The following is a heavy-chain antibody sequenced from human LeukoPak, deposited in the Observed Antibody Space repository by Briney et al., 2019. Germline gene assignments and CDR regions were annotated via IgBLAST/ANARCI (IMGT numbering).Heavy chain of an antibody. V-gene: IGHV3-66*02. CDR1: GFTVSSNY. CDR3: ARDHVVFNAFDI. J-gene: IGHJ3*02. D-gene: IGHD2-15*01. CDR2: IYSGGST. Sequence: GGSLRLSCAASGFTVSSNYMSWVRQAPGKGLEWVSVIYSGGSTYYADSVKGRFTISRDNSKNTLYPQMNSLRAEDTAVYYCARDHVVFNAFDIWGQGTMVTVSS.